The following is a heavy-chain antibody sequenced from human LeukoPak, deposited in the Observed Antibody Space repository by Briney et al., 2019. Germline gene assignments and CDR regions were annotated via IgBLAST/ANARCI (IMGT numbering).Heavy chain of an antibody. D-gene: IGHD6-13*01. CDR1: GYSFTSYW. J-gene: IGHJ3*02. Sequence: GESLKISCKGSGYSFTSYWIGWVRQMPGKGLEWMGIIYPGDSDTRYSPSFQGQVTISADKSISTAYLQWSSLKASDTAMYYCARITYSSSWYGDAFDIWGQGTMVTVSS. V-gene: IGHV5-51*01. CDR3: ARITYSSSWYGDAFDI. CDR2: IYPGDSDT.